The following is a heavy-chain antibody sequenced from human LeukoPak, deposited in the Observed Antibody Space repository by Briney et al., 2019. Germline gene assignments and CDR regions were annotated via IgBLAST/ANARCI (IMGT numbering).Heavy chain of an antibody. CDR2: ISGSGGST. D-gene: IGHD4-17*01. V-gene: IGHV3-23*01. J-gene: IGHJ4*02. CDR1: GSTFSSYA. Sequence: GGSLRLSCAASGSTFSSYAMSWVRQAPGEGLEWVSAISGSGGSTYYADSVKGRFTISRDNSKNTLYLQMNSLRAEDTAVYYCARGGYGDSRPFDYWGQGTLVTVSS. CDR3: ARGGYGDSRPFDY.